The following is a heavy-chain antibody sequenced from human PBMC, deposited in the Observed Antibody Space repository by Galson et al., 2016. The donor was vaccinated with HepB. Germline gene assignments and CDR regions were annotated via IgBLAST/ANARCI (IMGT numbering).Heavy chain of an antibody. CDR3: GREFGAPETYYHYYGMDV. Sequence: SLRLSCAASGFTFSSYAMSWVRQAPGKGLEWVSRISSDGSTTNYADSVKGRFTISRDNAKNTLYLQMNSLRAEDTAVYYCGREFGAPETYYHYYGMDVWGQGTTVTVSS. J-gene: IGHJ6*02. CDR1: GFTFSSYA. CDR2: ISSDGSTT. D-gene: IGHD3-10*01. V-gene: IGHV3-74*01.